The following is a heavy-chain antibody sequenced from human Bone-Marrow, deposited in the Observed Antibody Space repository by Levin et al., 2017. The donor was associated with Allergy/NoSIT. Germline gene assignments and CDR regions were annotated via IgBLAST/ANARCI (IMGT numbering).Heavy chain of an antibody. CDR2: VSISGVD. J-gene: IGHJ6*03. V-gene: IGHV3-23*01. CDR3: VKLGDDFRPGRLYYMDV. CDR1: GFSFSNYA. D-gene: IGHD2-21*02. Sequence: ASVKVSCAASGFSFSNYAMNWVRQVPGKGLEWVAGVSISGVDYYADSVRGRFSILRDNSRETLFLQMNTLRPEDTAIYHCVKLGDDFRPGRLYYMDVWGKGTSVTVSS.